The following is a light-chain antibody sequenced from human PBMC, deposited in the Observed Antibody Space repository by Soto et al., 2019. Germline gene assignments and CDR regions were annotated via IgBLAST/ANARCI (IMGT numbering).Light chain of an antibody. CDR1: QSVNSN. CDR3: QQYNDWPLT. Sequence: EKVMTQSPGALSVSPGERATLSCRASQSVNSNLAWYQQKPGQAPRLLLYGASTRATGIPARFSGSASGTEFTLTISSLQSEDSAVYYCQQYNDWPLTFGGGTKVEIK. J-gene: IGKJ4*01. CDR2: GAS. V-gene: IGKV3-15*01.